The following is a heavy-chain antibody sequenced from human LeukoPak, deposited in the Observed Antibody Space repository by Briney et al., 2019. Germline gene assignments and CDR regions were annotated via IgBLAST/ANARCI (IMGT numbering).Heavy chain of an antibody. D-gene: IGHD3-3*01. J-gene: IGHJ6*03. V-gene: IGHV3-48*01. CDR2: ISSSSSTI. Sequence: TGGSLRLSCAASGFTFSSYSMNWVRQAPGKGLEWVSYISSSSSTIYYADSVKGRFTISRDNAKNSLYLQMNSLKAEDTAVYYCARESDFWSGYYYYYYMDVWGKGTTVTVSS. CDR3: ARESDFWSGYYYYYYMDV. CDR1: GFTFSSYS.